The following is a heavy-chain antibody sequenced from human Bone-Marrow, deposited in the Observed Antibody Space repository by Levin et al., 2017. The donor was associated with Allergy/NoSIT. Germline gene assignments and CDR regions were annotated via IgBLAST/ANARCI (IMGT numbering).Heavy chain of an antibody. Sequence: GGSLRLSCAASGFTVSRSYMIWVRQAPGKGLEWVSVIYSGGTTYYADSVKGRFTLSRDHSKNTLYLQVNSLRAEDTAVYYCARGDVRDYGDFFDYWGQGTLVTVSS. CDR3: ARGDVRDYGDFFDY. CDR2: IYSGGTT. V-gene: IGHV3-53*01. J-gene: IGHJ4*02. CDR1: GFTVSRSY. D-gene: IGHD4-17*01.